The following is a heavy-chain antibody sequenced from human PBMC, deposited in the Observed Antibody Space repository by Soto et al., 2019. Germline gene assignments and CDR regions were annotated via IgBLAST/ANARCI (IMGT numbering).Heavy chain of an antibody. D-gene: IGHD6-13*01. CDR2: ISGNGGVT. J-gene: IGHJ4*02. Sequence: GGSLRLSCAASGFTFSSYGMSWVRQAPGKGLDWVSAISGNGGVTFYADSVRGRFTISRDNSKSTLFLQMNSLRAEDTAVYYCAKNRERDAWYEDYWGQGTLVTVS. V-gene: IGHV3-23*01. CDR3: AKNRERDAWYEDY. CDR1: GFTFSSYG.